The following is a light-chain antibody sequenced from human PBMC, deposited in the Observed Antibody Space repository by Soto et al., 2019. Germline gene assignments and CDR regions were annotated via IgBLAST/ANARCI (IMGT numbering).Light chain of an antibody. CDR1: QPIGNY. CDR3: RQTHAAPLT. J-gene: IGKJ5*01. V-gene: IGKV1-39*01. CDR2: AAS. Sequence: DVQMTQSPSSLSASVGDRVTIACRASQPIGNYLNWYQQKPGEAPKVLIFAASSLRSGVPSRFIGSGSGTDFTVTINKLLPDDSATYDFRQTHAAPLTFSQGTRL.